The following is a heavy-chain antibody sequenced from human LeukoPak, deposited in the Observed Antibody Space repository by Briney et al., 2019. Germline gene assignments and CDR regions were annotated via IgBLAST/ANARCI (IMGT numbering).Heavy chain of an antibody. CDR3: AGHGGDPYYYGMDV. CDR1: GGSISSGGYY. J-gene: IGHJ6*02. Sequence: SETLSLTCTVSGGSISSGGYYWSWIRQHPGKGLEWIGYIYYSGSTCYNPSLKSRVTISVDTSKNQFSLKLSSVTAADTAVYYCAGHGGDPYYYGMDVWGQGTTVTVSS. CDR2: IYYSGST. V-gene: IGHV4-31*03. D-gene: IGHD3-10*01.